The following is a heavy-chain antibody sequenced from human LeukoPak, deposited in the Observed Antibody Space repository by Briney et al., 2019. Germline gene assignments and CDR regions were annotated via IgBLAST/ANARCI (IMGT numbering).Heavy chain of an antibody. CDR2: INTNTGKP. CDR3: ARLEYCSGGSCHRGDY. V-gene: IGHV7-4-1*02. Sequence: GASVKVSCKASGYTFTNYGMNWVRQAPGQGLEWMGWINTNTGKPTYAQDFTGLFVFSLDTSVSTAYLQITSLKAEDTAVYYCARLEYCSGGSCHRGDYWGQGTLGTVAS. CDR1: GYTFTNYG. J-gene: IGHJ4*02. D-gene: IGHD2-15*01.